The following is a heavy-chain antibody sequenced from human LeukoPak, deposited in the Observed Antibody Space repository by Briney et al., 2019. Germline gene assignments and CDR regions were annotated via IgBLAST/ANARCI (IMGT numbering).Heavy chain of an antibody. Sequence: GGSLRLSCAGSGFTFMSYAMNWVRQAPGKGLEWVSSISGGGHNSYSADSVKGRFTISRDISTDTLWLQMDSLRTEDTAVYYCAKGPLRGTAAAIDYWGQGTLVTVSS. D-gene: IGHD2-2*01. CDR1: GFTFMSYA. CDR2: ISGGGHNS. V-gene: IGHV3-23*01. J-gene: IGHJ4*02. CDR3: AKGPLRGTAAAIDY.